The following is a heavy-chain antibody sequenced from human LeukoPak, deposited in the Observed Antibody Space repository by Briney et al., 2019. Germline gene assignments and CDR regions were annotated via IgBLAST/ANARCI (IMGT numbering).Heavy chain of an antibody. J-gene: IGHJ4*02. Sequence: GGSLRLSCAASGFTFSSYAMHWVRQAPGKGLDYVSAISSNGGSTYYANSVKGRFTISRDNSKNTLYLQMGSLRAEDMAVYYCARDSGSYYDPPPYYFDYWGQGTLVTVSS. CDR2: ISSNGGST. V-gene: IGHV3-64*01. CDR3: ARDSGSYYDPPPYYFDY. CDR1: GFTFSSYA. D-gene: IGHD1-26*01.